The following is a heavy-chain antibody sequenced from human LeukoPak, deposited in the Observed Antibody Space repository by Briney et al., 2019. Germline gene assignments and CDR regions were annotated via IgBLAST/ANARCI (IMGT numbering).Heavy chain of an antibody. V-gene: IGHV4-4*07. CDR2: IYTSGST. D-gene: IGHD3-22*01. CDR3: ARDMSYYDTVAFDI. Sequence: SETLPLTCTVSGGSISSYYWSWIRQPAGKGLEWIGRIYTSGSTNYNPSLKSRVTMSVDTSKNQFSLKLSSVTAADTAVYYCARDMSYYDTVAFDIWGQGTMVTVSS. J-gene: IGHJ3*02. CDR1: GGSISSYY.